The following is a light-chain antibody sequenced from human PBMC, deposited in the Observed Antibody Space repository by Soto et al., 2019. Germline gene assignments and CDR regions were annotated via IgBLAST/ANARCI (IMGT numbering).Light chain of an antibody. CDR1: SSDIGYHNR. V-gene: IGLV2-18*02. J-gene: IGLJ3*02. Sequence: QSALTQPPSVSGSPGQSVTISCTGTSSDIGYHNRVSWYQQPPGTAPKLMIYEVSTRYSGVPDRFSGSKSGNTASLTISGLQAEDEADHYCSSFASSATLVFGGGTKLTVL. CDR3: SSFASSATLV. CDR2: EVS.